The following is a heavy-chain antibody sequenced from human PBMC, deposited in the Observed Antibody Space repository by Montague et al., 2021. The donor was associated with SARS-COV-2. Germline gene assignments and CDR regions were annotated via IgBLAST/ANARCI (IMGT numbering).Heavy chain of an antibody. CDR1: GDSVSSNSAA. CDR2: TYYRSKWYN. CDR3: ARSVGASSSSWPLPPHFDY. Sequence: CPISGDSVSSNSAAWNWIRQSPSRGLEWLGRTYYRSKWYNDYALAVKSRITINPDTSKNQFSLQLNSVTPEDTAVYYCARSVGASSSSWPLPPHFDYWGQGTLVTVSS. J-gene: IGHJ4*02. V-gene: IGHV6-1*01. D-gene: IGHD6-13*01.